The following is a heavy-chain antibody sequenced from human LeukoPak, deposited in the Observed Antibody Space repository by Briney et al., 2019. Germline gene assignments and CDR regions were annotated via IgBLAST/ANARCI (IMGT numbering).Heavy chain of an antibody. CDR1: GFTFSSYG. CDR2: ISGSGGST. J-gene: IGHJ5*02. V-gene: IGHV3-23*01. D-gene: IGHD3-10*01. Sequence: GGSLRLSCAASGFTFSSYGMSWVRQAPGKGLEWDSAISGSGGSTYYADSVKGRFTISRDNSKNTLYLQMNSLRAEDTAVYYCAKDGEGYYGPMSRWFDPWGQGTLVTVSS. CDR3: AKDGEGYYGPMSRWFDP.